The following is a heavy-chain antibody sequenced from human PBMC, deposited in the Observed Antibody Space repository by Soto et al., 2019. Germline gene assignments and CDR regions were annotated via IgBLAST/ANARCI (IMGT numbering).Heavy chain of an antibody. CDR1: GDTFSFYS. D-gene: IGHD3-10*01. CDR2: INPILSMS. V-gene: IGHV1-69*02. Sequence: QVQLVQSGAEVRKPGSSVKVSCKASGDTFSFYSINWVRQAPGLGLEWMGRINPILSMSNYAQRFQGRVTLTXDXPTSTAYMELSGLRSEDTAIYYCASSYGSGYRAFDYWGQGALVTVSS. CDR3: ASSYGSGYRAFDY. J-gene: IGHJ4*02.